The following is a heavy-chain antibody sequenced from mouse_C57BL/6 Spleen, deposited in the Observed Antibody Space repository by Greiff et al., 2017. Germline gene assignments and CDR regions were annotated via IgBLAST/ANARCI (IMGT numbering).Heavy chain of an antibody. CDR2: LYPGDGDT. CDR1: GYAFSRSW. Sequence: QVQLQQSGPELVKPGASVKISCKASGYAFSRSWMNWVKQRPGTGLAWIGRLYPGDGDTNYNGKFKGKATLTADKSSSTAYMQLSSLTSEDSAVYFCARAGAITTVVAMDYAMDYWGQGTSVTVSS. CDR3: ARAGAITTVVAMDYAMDY. D-gene: IGHD1-1*01. J-gene: IGHJ4*01. V-gene: IGHV1-82*01.